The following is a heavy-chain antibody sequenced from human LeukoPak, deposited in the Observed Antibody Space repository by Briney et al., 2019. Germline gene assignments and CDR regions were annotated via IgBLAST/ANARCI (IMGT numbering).Heavy chain of an antibody. D-gene: IGHD3-9*01. CDR2: ISSSSSYI. CDR3: ARAEYYDILTGYSEWDY. Sequence: GGSLRLSCAASGFTFSSYAMSWVRQAPGKGLEWVSSISSSSSYIYYADSVKGRFTISRDNAKNSLYLQMNSLRAEDTAVYYCARAEYYDILTGYSEWDYWGQGTLVTVSS. V-gene: IGHV3-21*01. CDR1: GFTFSSYA. J-gene: IGHJ4*02.